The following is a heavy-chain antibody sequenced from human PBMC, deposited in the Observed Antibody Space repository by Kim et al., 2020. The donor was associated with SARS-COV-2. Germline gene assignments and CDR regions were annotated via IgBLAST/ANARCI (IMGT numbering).Heavy chain of an antibody. Sequence: YDESVKGPFTISRDKSKDTLYLQMNSLRAEETAMYYCATDYGEAAGTSDYWGQGTLVTVSS. V-gene: IGHV3-30*02. CDR3: ATDYGEAAGTSDY. D-gene: IGHD6-13*01. J-gene: IGHJ4*02.